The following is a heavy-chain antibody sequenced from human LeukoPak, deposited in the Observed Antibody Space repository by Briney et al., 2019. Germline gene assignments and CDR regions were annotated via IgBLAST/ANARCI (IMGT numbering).Heavy chain of an antibody. CDR3: AGGARVAPEYYFDY. D-gene: IGHD3-16*01. CDR2: INPSGGST. Sequence: ASVKVSCKTSGFTFSRSAIQWVRQAPGQGLEWMGIINPSGGSTSYAQKFQGRVTMTRDTSPSTVYMELSSLRSEDTGVYYCAGGARVAPEYYFDYWGQGTLVTASS. CDR1: GFTFSRSA. J-gene: IGHJ4*02. V-gene: IGHV1-46*01.